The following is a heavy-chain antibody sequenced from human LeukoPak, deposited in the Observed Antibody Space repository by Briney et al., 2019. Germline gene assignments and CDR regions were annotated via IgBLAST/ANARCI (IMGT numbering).Heavy chain of an antibody. Sequence: GGSLRLSCAASGFTFSSYDIQWVRQATGKGLEWVSSIGTAGDTYYAGSVKGRFTLSRENAKKSSYLQMNSLRAEDTAVYYCARRVASSSPMDYWGQGTLVTVSS. CDR1: GFTFSSYD. CDR2: IGTAGDT. J-gene: IGHJ4*02. V-gene: IGHV3-13*04. CDR3: ARRVASSSPMDY. D-gene: IGHD6-6*01.